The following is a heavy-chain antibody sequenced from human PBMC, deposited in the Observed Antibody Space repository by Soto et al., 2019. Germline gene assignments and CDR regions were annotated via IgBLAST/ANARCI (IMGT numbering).Heavy chain of an antibody. CDR1: GSSINSSGYY. CDR3: ARAAYYYDSSGYVIDL. CDR2: MFYGVST. V-gene: IGHV4-39*01. Sequence: SETLSLTCTVSGSSINSSGYYWGWIRQPPGKGLEWIGSMFYGVSTYYNPSLKSRVTVSVDTSKNQFSLNLRSVTAADTAVYYCARAAYYYDSSGYVIDLWGQGTLVTVSS. J-gene: IGHJ4*02. D-gene: IGHD3-22*01.